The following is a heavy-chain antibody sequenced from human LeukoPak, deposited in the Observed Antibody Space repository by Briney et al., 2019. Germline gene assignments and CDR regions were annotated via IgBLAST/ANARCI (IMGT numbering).Heavy chain of an antibody. CDR3: ARGDSSGYYGFDY. J-gene: IGHJ4*02. CDR2: IYSGGST. V-gene: IGHV3-53*01. CDR1: GFTFSGHW. Sequence: GGSLRLSCAASGFTFSGHWMSWVRQAPGKGLEWASVIYSGGSTYYADSVKGRFTISRDNSKNTLYLQMNSLRAEDTAVYYCARGDSSGYYGFDYWGRGTLVTVSS. D-gene: IGHD3-22*01.